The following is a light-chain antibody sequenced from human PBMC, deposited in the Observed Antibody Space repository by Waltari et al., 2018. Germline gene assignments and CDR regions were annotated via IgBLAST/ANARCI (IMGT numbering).Light chain of an antibody. Sequence: EIVLTQSPGTLSLSPGERATLSCRASQSVNRTLAWYQQKPSQAPRLLIYGASTRATGIPERFSGGGSGTDFSLTISRLEPEDFAVYYCQHYVRIPVTFGQGTKVEIK. CDR2: GAS. CDR1: QSVNRT. CDR3: QHYVRIPVT. V-gene: IGKV3-20*01. J-gene: IGKJ1*01.